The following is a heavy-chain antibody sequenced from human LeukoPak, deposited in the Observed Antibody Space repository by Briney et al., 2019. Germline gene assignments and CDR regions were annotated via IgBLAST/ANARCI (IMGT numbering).Heavy chain of an antibody. CDR3: ARDNRVVVPAPPSNWFDP. D-gene: IGHD2-2*01. CDR2: IFQSGST. Sequence: PSETLSLTCVVSGSSINNNKWWSWVRQPPGKGLEWIGEIFQSGSTNYNPSLKSRVTISVDTSKNQFSLKLSSVTAADTAVYYCARDNRVVVPAPPSNWFDPWGQGTLVTVSS. CDR1: GSSINNNKW. J-gene: IGHJ5*02. V-gene: IGHV4-4*02.